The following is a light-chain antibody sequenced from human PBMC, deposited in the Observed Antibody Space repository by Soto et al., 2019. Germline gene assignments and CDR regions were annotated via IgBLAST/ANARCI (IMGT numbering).Light chain of an antibody. J-gene: IGKJ3*01. V-gene: IGKV3D-11*01. Sequence: QTPHTKSVSPREGASLSWRASQGIGDTLAWYQQKPGQTPRLLIYDTFNRATGVPVRFRGVGAGTDFTLTISYLEPEDFTFYCCPLRTCLPITVGTGTKLDI. CDR3: PLRTCLPIT. CDR1: QGIGDT. CDR2: DTF.